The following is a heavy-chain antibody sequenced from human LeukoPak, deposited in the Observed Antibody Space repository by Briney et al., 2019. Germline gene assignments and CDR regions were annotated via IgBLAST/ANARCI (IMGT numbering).Heavy chain of an antibody. V-gene: IGHV3-21*01. J-gene: IGHJ4*02. CDR2: ISSSSSYI. CDR1: GFTFSSYS. D-gene: IGHD2-2*01. CDR3: ARGYCSSTSCYFIELEEGFDY. Sequence: GGSLRLSCAASGFTFSSYSLNWVRQAPGKGLEWVSSISSSSSYIYYADSVKGRFTISRDNAKNSLYLQMNSLRAEDTAVYYCARGYCSSTSCYFIELEEGFDYWGQGTLVTVSS.